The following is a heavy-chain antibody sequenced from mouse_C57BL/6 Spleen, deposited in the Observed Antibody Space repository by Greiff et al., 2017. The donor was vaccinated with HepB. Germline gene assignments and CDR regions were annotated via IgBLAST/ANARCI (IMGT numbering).Heavy chain of an antibody. CDR2: ISDGGSYT. CDR1: GFTFSSYA. Sequence: EVKVVESGGGLVKPGGSLKLSCAASGFTFSSYAMSWVRQTPEKRLEWVATISDGGSYTYYPDNVKGRFTISRDNAKNNLYLQMSHLKSEDTAMYYCARDRDYYGSSYGWFAYWGQGTLVTVSA. D-gene: IGHD1-1*01. J-gene: IGHJ3*01. CDR3: ARDRDYYGSSYGWFAY. V-gene: IGHV5-4*01.